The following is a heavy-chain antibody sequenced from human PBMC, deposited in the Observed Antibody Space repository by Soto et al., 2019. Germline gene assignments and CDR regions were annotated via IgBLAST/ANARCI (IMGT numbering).Heavy chain of an antibody. CDR3: ARDSRYFDWLFNGMDV. CDR2: IGAYNGNT. Sequence: VASVKVSCKASGYTFTSYGISWVRQAPGQGLEWMGWIGAYNGNTNYAQKLQGRVTMTTDTSTSTAYMELRSLRSDDTAVYYCARDSRYFDWLFNGMDVWGQGTTVTVSS. J-gene: IGHJ6*02. CDR1: GYTFTSYG. V-gene: IGHV1-18*04. D-gene: IGHD3-9*01.